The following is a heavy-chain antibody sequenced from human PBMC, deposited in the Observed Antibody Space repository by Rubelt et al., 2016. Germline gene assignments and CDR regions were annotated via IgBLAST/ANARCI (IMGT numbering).Heavy chain of an antibody. D-gene: IGHD3/OR15-3a*01. J-gene: IGHJ5*01. CDR2: IYYSGST. CDR1: GGSITNYF. V-gene: IGHV4-59*01. CDR3: ARGGLWFDS. Sequence: QLQLQESGPGLVKPSGTLSLTCTVSGGSITNYFWNWIRQPPGKGLEWIGKIYYSGSTNYNPSLKSRVTISVDMSKNHISLILSPVTAADTAVYYCARGGLWFDSWGQGTLVSVSS.